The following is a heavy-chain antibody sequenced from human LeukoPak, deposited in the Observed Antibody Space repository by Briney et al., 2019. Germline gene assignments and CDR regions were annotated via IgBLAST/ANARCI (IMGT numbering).Heavy chain of an antibody. D-gene: IGHD2-15*01. V-gene: IGHV3-9*01. CDR3: AKGRYCSGGSCYSGFDP. J-gene: IGHJ5*02. CDR2: ISWNSGSV. Sequence: GGSLRLSCAASGFTFDDYAMHWVRQAPGKGLEWVSGISWNSGSVGYADSVKGRSTISRDNAKNSLYLQMNSLRAEDTALYYCAKGRYCSGGSCYSGFDPWGQGTLVTVSS. CDR1: GFTFDDYA.